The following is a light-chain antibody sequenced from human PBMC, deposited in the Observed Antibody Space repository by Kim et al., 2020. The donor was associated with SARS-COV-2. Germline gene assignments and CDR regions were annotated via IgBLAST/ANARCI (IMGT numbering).Light chain of an antibody. V-gene: IGLV3-19*01. CDR3: NSRDTNDIVL. Sequence: SVALGQTVRITCQGDSLRSYYATWYQQKPGQAPILLIYGKNNRPSGIPDRFSGSSGNTASLTITGTQAGDEADYYCNSRDTNDIVLFGGGTKLTVL. CDR2: GKN. CDR1: SLRSYY. J-gene: IGLJ2*01.